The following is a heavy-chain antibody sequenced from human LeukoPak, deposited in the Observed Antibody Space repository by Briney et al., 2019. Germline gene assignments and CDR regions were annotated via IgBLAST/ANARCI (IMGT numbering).Heavy chain of an antibody. CDR3: ARGGGSTVTTFIPYYYYYMDV. Sequence: PSETLSLTCTVSGYSISSGYYWGWIRQPPGKGLEWIGSIYHSGSTYYNPSLKSRVTISVDTSKNQFSLKLSSVTAADTAVYYCARGGGSTVTTFIPYYYYYMDVWGKGTTVTVSS. V-gene: IGHV4-38-2*02. CDR2: IYHSGST. J-gene: IGHJ6*03. CDR1: GYSISSGYY. D-gene: IGHD4-17*01.